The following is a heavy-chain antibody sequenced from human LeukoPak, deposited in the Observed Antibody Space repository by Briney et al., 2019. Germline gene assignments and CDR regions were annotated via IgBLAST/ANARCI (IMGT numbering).Heavy chain of an antibody. CDR1: GFTFSRYW. CDR2: IKQDGSEK. V-gene: IGHV3-7*01. Sequence: PGGSLRLSCAPSGFTFSRYWVNGFRPPPGKGLGCVANIKQDGSEKYYVASVKGRFTISRDNAKNSLYLRMDSLRAEDTAVYYCARDPSRRYTYGYGDSWGQGTLVTVSS. J-gene: IGHJ4*02. D-gene: IGHD5-18*01. CDR3: ARDPSRRYTYGYGDS.